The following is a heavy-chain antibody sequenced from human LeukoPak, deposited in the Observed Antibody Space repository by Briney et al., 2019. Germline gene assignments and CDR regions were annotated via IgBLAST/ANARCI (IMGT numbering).Heavy chain of an antibody. CDR2: ISWNSGSI. Sequence: GGSLRLSCAASGFTFDDYAMHWVRQAPGKGLEWVSVISWNSGSIGYADSVKGRFTISRDNAKNSLYLQMNSLRAEDTALYYCAKAVGQWLWSYGETFDYWGQGTLVTVSS. J-gene: IGHJ4*02. D-gene: IGHD3-3*01. CDR3: AKAVGQWLWSYGETFDY. V-gene: IGHV3-9*01. CDR1: GFTFDDYA.